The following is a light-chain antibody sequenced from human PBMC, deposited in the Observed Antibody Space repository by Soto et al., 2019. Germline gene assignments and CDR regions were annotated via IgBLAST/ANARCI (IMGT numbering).Light chain of an antibody. Sequence: DIVLTQSPGTLSLSPGERATLSCRASQRLTSSYLAWYQQKPGQAPGLLIYDASNRATGIPARFSGSGSGTDFTLTISSLEPEDFAVYYCQQRSNWPPKITFGQGTRLE. CDR2: DAS. CDR1: QRLTSSY. V-gene: IGKV3-11*01. J-gene: IGKJ5*01. CDR3: QQRSNWPPKIT.